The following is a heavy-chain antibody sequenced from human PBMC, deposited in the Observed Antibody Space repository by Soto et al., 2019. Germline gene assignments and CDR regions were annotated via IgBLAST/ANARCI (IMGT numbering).Heavy chain of an antibody. D-gene: IGHD2-21*02. J-gene: IGHJ6*02. Sequence: ASETLSLTCTVSGGSISSGDYYWSWIRQPPGKGLEWIGYIYYSGSTYYNPSLKSRVTISVDTSKNQFSLKLSSVTAADTAVYYCARAAGDPPPENYYYYGMDVWGQGTTVTVSS. V-gene: IGHV4-30-4*01. CDR2: IYYSGST. CDR3: ARAAGDPPPENYYYYGMDV. CDR1: GGSISSGDYY.